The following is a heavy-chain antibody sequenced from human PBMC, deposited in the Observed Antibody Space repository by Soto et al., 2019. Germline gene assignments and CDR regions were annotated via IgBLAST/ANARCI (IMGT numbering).Heavy chain of an antibody. V-gene: IGHV4-30-4*01. D-gene: IGHD2-2*01. CDR3: ARVSRDIVLVPAAIELSYYYYGMDV. CDR2: IYYSGST. CDR1: GGSISSGDYY. J-gene: IGHJ6*02. Sequence: PSETLSLTCTVSGGSISSGDYYWSWIRQPPGKGLEWIGYIYYSGSTYYNPSLKSRVTISVDTSKNQFSLKLSSVTAADTAVYYCARVSRDIVLVPAAIELSYYYYGMDVWGQGTTVT.